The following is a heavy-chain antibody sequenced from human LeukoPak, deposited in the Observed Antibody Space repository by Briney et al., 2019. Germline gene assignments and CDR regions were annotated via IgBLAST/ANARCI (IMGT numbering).Heavy chain of an antibody. J-gene: IGHJ4*02. CDR1: GYTLTELA. CDR3: ATDQVVRGALLG. Sequence: ASVNVSCKVSGYTLTELAMHWVRQAPGRGREGMGGFDLEGGETFSAQRFQDRVTMTEDTSTDTAYMELSSLRSEDTAVYYCATDQVVRGALLGWGQGTLVTVSS. V-gene: IGHV1-24*01. D-gene: IGHD3-10*01. CDR2: FDLEGGET.